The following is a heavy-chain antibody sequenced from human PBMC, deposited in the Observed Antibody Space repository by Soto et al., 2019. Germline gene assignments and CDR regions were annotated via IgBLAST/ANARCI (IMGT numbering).Heavy chain of an antibody. CDR2: ISYDGSNK. J-gene: IGHJ6*02. CDR1: GFTFSSYG. Sequence: GGSLRLSCAASGFTFSSYGMHWVRQAPGKGLEWVAVISYDGSNKYYADSVKGRFTISRDNSKNTLYLQMNSLRAEDTAVYYCAKDQGERITMIVVVMAHYYGMDVWGQGTTVTVSS. D-gene: IGHD3-22*01. V-gene: IGHV3-30*18. CDR3: AKDQGERITMIVVVMAHYYGMDV.